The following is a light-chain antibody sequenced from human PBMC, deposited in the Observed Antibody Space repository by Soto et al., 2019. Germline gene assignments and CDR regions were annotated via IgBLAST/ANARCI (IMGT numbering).Light chain of an antibody. J-gene: IGKJ4*01. V-gene: IGKV3-20*01. Sequence: EIVLTQSPGTLSLSPGERATLSCRASQSVSSTYLAWYQQKPGQAPRLLIYGASSRATGIPDRFSGSGSGTDFTLTISRLEPEDFAVYYCQYDGSLVLTFGGGTKVEIK. CDR2: GAS. CDR3: QYDGSLVLT. CDR1: QSVSSTY.